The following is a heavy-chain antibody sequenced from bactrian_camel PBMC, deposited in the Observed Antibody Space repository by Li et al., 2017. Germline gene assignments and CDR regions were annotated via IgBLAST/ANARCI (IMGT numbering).Heavy chain of an antibody. CDR1: GYTYNRNC. V-gene: IGHV3S25*01. J-gene: IGHJ4*01. D-gene: IGHD5*01. Sequence: QLVESGGGSVQAGGSLRLSCAASGYTYNRNCMAWFRQAPGKEREGVAAIRTGGGPTFYSDSVKGRFTVSRDDAKNTVYLEMTSLKPEDTAMYYCAAARIGFPSLARYLYDYWGPGTQVTVS. CDR3: AAARIGFPSLARYLYDY. CDR2: IRTGGGPT.